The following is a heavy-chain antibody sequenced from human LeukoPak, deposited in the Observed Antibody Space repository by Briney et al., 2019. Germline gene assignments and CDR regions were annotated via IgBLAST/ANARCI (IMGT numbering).Heavy chain of an antibody. CDR2: INRKGNEK. J-gene: IGHJ4*02. CDR1: W. CDR3: ARVGTWELQRVFDF. Sequence: GGSLRLSCATFWMTWVRQVPGKGLEWVANINRKGNEKYYVDSVKGRFTISRDNAKNSVDLKIDSLRVEDTAVYYCARVGTWELQRVFDFWGQGTLVTVSS. D-gene: IGHD1-26*01. V-gene: IGHV3-7*01.